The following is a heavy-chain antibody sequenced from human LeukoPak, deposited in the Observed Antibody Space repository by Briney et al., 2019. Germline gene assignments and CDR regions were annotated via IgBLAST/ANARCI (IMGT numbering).Heavy chain of an antibody. CDR3: ARHSHSYALRGYGGWFDP. D-gene: IGHD5-18*01. CDR2: INHSGST. CDR1: GGSFSGYC. J-gene: IGHJ5*02. V-gene: IGHV4-34*01. Sequence: SETLSLTCAVYGGSFSGYCWSWIRQPPGKGLEWIGEINHSGSTNYNPSLKSRVTISVDTSQNQFSLKLSSVTAADTAVYYCARHSHSYALRGYGGWFDPWGQGTLVTVSS.